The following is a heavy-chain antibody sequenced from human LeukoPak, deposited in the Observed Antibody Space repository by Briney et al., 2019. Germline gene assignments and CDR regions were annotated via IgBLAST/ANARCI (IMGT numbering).Heavy chain of an antibody. CDR1: GFTSSSYG. Sequence: PGGSLRLSCAASGFTSSSYGMHWVRQAPGKGLEWVAVISYDGSNKYYADSVKGRFTISRDNSKNTLYLQMNSLRAEDTAVYYCAKIVVPAAIGGYYFDYWGQGTLVTVSS. J-gene: IGHJ4*02. V-gene: IGHV3-30*18. CDR2: ISYDGSNK. CDR3: AKIVVPAAIGGYYFDY. D-gene: IGHD2-2*01.